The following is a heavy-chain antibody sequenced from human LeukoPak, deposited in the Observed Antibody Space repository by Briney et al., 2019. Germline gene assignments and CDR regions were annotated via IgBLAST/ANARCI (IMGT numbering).Heavy chain of an antibody. Sequence: SETLSLTCTVCGGSISSYYWSWIRQPAGKGLEWIGRIYTSGSTNYNPSLKSRVTMSVDTSKNQFSLKLSSVTAADTAVYYCARGGPIAVVWLYNWFDPWGQGTLVTVSS. D-gene: IGHD3-22*01. J-gene: IGHJ5*02. CDR3: ARGGPIAVVWLYNWFDP. V-gene: IGHV4-4*07. CDR2: IYTSGST. CDR1: GGSISSYY.